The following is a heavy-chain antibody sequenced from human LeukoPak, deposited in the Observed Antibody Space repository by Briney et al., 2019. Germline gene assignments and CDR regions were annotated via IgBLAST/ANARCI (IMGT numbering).Heavy chain of an antibody. CDR2: IIPIFGTA. CDR1: GGTFSSYA. D-gene: IGHD6-13*01. V-gene: IGHV1-69*13. CDR3: ARAASAGTYNWFDP. J-gene: IGHJ5*02. Sequence: SVKVSCKASGGTFSSYAISWVRQAPGQELEWMGGIIPIFGTANYAQKFQGRVTITADESTSTAYMELSSLRSEDTAVYYCARAASAGTYNWFDPWGQGTLVTVSS.